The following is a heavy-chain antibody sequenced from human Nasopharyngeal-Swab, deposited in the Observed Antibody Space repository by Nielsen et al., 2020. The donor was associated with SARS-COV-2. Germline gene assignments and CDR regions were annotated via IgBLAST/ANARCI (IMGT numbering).Heavy chain of an antibody. V-gene: IGHV1-46*01. CDR3: ARDLKVAAGSQFDY. J-gene: IGHJ4*02. D-gene: IGHD6-13*01. Sequence: WVRQAPGQGLEWMELINPSGGGTSYAQKFQGRVTMTRDTSTSTVYMELSSLTSEDTAVYYCARDLKVAAGSQFDYWGQGTLVTVSS. CDR2: INPSGGGT.